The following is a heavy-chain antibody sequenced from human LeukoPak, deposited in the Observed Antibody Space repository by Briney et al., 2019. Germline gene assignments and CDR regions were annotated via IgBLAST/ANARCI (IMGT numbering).Heavy chain of an antibody. D-gene: IGHD2-8*01. CDR1: GFSFSRYW. Sequence: GGSLRLSCAASGFSFSRYWMSWVRQAPGKGLEWVANINQDGSEKYYVDSVKGRFTVSRDKAKNSVYLHLNSLRAEDTAVYYCARGDNGGTIFDYWGQGTLV. V-gene: IGHV3-7*01. CDR2: INQDGSEK. J-gene: IGHJ4*02. CDR3: ARGDNGGTIFDY.